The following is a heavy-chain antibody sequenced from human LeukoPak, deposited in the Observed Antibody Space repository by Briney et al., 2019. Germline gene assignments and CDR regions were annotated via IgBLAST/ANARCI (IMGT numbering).Heavy chain of an antibody. CDR1: GYTFTGYY. CDR2: INPNSGGT. J-gene: IGHJ3*02. V-gene: IGHV1-2*02. Sequence: ASVKVSCKASGYTFTGYYMHWVRQAPGQGLEWTGWINPNSGGTNYAQKFQGRVTMTRDTSISTAYMELSRLRSDDTAVYYCARVLRSSVGSIAVAGTAAFDIWGQGTMVTVSS. D-gene: IGHD6-19*01. CDR3: ARVLRSSVGSIAVAGTAAFDI.